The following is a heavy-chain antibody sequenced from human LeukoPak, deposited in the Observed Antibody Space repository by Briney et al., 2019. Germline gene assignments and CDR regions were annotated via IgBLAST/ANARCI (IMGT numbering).Heavy chain of an antibody. CDR1: GFTFSNAW. CDR3: ARCGHILTGLIDY. D-gene: IGHD3-9*01. CDR2: ISYDGGNK. J-gene: IGHJ4*02. Sequence: GGSLRLSCAASGFTFSNAWMSWVRQAPGKGLEWVAVISYDGGNKYYADSVKGRFTISRDNSKNTLYLQMNSLRAEDTAVYYCARCGHILTGLIDYWGQGTLVTVSS. V-gene: IGHV3-30*03.